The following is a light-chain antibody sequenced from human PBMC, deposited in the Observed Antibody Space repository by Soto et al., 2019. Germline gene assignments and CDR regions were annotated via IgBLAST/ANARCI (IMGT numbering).Light chain of an antibody. CDR3: SSYTSSAPGVE. Sequence: QSALTQPASVSGSPGQSITISCSGTSSDVGGSNYVSWYQQHSGEAPKLMIYDVSYRPSGVSNRFSGSKSGNTASLTISGLQAEDEADYFCSSYTSSAPGVEFGGGTKVTVL. J-gene: IGLJ2*01. CDR2: DVS. V-gene: IGLV2-14*03. CDR1: SSDVGGSNY.